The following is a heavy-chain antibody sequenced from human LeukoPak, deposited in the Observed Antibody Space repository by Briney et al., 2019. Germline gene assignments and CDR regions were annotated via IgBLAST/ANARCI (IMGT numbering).Heavy chain of an antibody. CDR3: ARDSGFQDDFWSGYYKVYYFDY. V-gene: IGHV4-38-2*02. CDR1: GYSISSGYY. J-gene: IGHJ4*02. Sequence: KPSETLSLTCTASGYSISSGYYWGWIRQPPGKGLEWIGSIYHSGSTYYNPSLKSRVTISVDTSKNQFSLKLSSVTAADTAVYYCARDSGFQDDFWSGYYKVYYFDYWGQGTLVTVSA. CDR2: IYHSGST. D-gene: IGHD3-3*01.